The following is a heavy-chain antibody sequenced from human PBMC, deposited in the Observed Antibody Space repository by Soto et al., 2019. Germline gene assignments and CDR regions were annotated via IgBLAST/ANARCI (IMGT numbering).Heavy chain of an antibody. J-gene: IGHJ5*02. CDR1: GGSLNNGNYY. Sequence: QVHLQESGPGLLKPSETLTLTCTVSGGSLNNGNYYWSWLRQPPGKALEWIGHISYSGSTSYNPPLTSRVIMSIDMSRSHFSLRLTSVTAADTAVYFWARDPGVGLSARWFDPWGQGALITVAS. CDR3: ARDPGVGLSARWFDP. D-gene: IGHD2-8*01. V-gene: IGHV4-61*01. CDR2: ISYSGST.